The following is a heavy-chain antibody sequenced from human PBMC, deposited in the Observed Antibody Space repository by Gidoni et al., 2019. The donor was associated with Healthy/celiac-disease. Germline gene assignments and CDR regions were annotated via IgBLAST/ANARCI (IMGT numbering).Heavy chain of an antibody. J-gene: IGHJ5*02. CDR2: IYPGDSDT. V-gene: IGHV5-51*01. Sequence: EVQLVQSGAEVKKPGESLKISCKGSGYRFTSYWIGWVRQMPGKGLEWMGIIYPGDSDTRYSPSFQGQVTISADKSISTAYLQWSSLKASDTAMYYCARQFGIAAAGTDLDFDPWGQGTLVTVSS. CDR1: GYRFTSYW. D-gene: IGHD6-13*01. CDR3: ARQFGIAAAGTDLDFDP.